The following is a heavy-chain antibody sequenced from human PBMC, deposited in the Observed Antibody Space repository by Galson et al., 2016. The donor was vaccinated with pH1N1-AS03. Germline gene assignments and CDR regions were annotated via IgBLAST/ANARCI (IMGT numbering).Heavy chain of an antibody. D-gene: IGHD1-1*01. CDR2: IRQDGGEK. J-gene: IGHJ4*02. CDR1: GFTFSDYW. V-gene: IGHV3-7*03. CDR3: ARNWRNGEGSWNFFHY. Sequence: SLRLSCAASGFTFSDYWMSWVRHAPGKGLEWLASIRQDGGEKYYVDSMKGRFTISRDNAKNSLYLQMNSRRAEDTAVYYCARNWRNGEGSWNFFHYWGQGTLVTVSS.